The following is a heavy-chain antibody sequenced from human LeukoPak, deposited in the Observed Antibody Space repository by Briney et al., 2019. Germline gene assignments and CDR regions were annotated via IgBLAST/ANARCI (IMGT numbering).Heavy chain of an antibody. CDR3: AKPDYTEYRNSRFHYYGMDV. CDR2: ISGSGDST. Sequence: TGGSLRLSCAASGFTFSTYAMRWVRQVPGKGLEWVSDISGSGDSTYHADSVKGRFAISRDNSKNTVYLQMNSLRAEDTAVYYCAKPDYTEYRNSRFHYYGMDVWGQGTTVTVSS. J-gene: IGHJ6*02. D-gene: IGHD3-3*01. CDR1: GFTFSTYA. V-gene: IGHV3-23*01.